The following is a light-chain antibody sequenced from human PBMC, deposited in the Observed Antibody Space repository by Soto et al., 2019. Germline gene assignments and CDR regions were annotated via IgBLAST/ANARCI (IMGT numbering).Light chain of an antibody. J-gene: IGKJ1*01. CDR2: DAS. CDR3: QQRSNWPSWT. CDR1: QSVSSY. V-gene: IGKV3-11*01. Sequence: EIVLTQSPATLSLSPGERATLSCRASQSVSSYLAWYQQKPGQAPRLLIYDASNRATGIPARFSGSGSGTVITLTISRLEPEDFAVYYCQQRSNWPSWTFGPGTKVEIK.